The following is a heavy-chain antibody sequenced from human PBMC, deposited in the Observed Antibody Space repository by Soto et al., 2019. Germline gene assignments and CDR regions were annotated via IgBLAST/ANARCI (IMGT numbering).Heavy chain of an antibody. V-gene: IGHV4-30-2*01. CDR2: IYHSGST. D-gene: IGHD2-15*01. Sequence: SETLSLTCAVSGGSISSGGYSWSWIRQPPGKGLEWIGYIYHSGSTYYNPSLKSRVTISVDRSKNQFSLKLSSVTAADTAVYYCARGRVVVAATASGYFDYWGQGTLVTVS. CDR3: ARGRVVVAATASGYFDY. J-gene: IGHJ4*02. CDR1: GGSISSGGYS.